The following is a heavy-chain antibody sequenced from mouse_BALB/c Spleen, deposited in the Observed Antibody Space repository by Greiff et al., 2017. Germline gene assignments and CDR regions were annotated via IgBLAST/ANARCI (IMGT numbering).Heavy chain of an antibody. CDR3: ARIGITSFAY. Sequence: QVQLQQSGPGLVQPSQSLSITCTVSGFSLTSYGVHWVRQSPGKGLEWLGVIWSGGSTDYNAAFISRLSISKDNSKSQVFFKMNSLQANDTAIYYCARIGITSFAYWGQGTLVTVSA. CDR1: GFSLTSYG. J-gene: IGHJ3*01. D-gene: IGHD2-4*01. CDR2: IWSGGST. V-gene: IGHV2-2*02.